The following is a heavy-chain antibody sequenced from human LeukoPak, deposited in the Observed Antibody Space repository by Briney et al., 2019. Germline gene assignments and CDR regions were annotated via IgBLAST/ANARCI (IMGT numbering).Heavy chain of an antibody. CDR3: ARDLYDFWSGSLGFYYYYYYMDV. Sequence: PGGSLRLSCAASGFTFSSYWMHWVRQAPGKGLVWVSRINTDGSSTSYADSVKGRFTISRDNAKNTLYLQMNSLRAEDTAVYYCARDLYDFWSGSLGFYYYYYYMDVWGKGTTVTVSS. D-gene: IGHD3-3*01. CDR1: GFTFSSYW. CDR2: INTDGSST. J-gene: IGHJ6*03. V-gene: IGHV3-74*01.